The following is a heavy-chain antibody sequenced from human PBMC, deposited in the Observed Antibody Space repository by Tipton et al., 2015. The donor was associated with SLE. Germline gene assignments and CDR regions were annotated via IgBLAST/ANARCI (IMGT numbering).Heavy chain of an antibody. CDR3: AKNSGSYYFDD. CDR1: TYSISNGHY. J-gene: IGHJ4*02. D-gene: IGHD3-10*01. V-gene: IGHV4-38-2*01. Sequence: TLSLTCSVSTYSISNGHYWAWVRQPPGKGLEWIGTVYHTRNTYYNPSLKSRVTMSVDTSKSQFSLKLNSVTAADTAVYYCAKNSGSYYFDDWGQGTLVTVSS. CDR2: VYHTRNT.